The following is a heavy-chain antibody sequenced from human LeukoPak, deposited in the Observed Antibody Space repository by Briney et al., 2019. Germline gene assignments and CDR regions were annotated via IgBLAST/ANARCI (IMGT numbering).Heavy chain of an antibody. Sequence: GGSLRLSCAASGFTFSSYSMNWVRQAPGKGLGWVSSISSSSSYIYYADSVKGRFTISRDNAKNSLYLQMNSLRAEDTAVYYCARARGPGAFDIWGQGTMVTVSS. CDR3: ARARGPGAFDI. CDR2: ISSSSSYI. CDR1: GFTFSSYS. J-gene: IGHJ3*02. V-gene: IGHV3-21*01. D-gene: IGHD3-10*01.